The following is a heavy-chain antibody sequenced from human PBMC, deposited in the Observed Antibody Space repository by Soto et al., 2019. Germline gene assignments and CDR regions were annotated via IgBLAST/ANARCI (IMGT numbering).Heavy chain of an antibody. Sequence: PGGSLRLSCAASGFTFSSYWMHWVRQAPGEGLVWVSRINSDGSSTSYADSVKGRFTISRDNAKNTLYLHMNSLRVEDTAVYYCARATTVAFDYWSQGTRVTVSS. CDR2: INSDGSST. CDR1: GFTFSSYW. D-gene: IGHD6-19*01. J-gene: IGHJ4*02. CDR3: ARATTVAFDY. V-gene: IGHV3-74*01.